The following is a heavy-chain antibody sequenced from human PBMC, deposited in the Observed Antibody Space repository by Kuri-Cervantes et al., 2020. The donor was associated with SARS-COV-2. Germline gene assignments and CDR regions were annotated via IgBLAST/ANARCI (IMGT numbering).Heavy chain of an antibody. CDR2: IIPTFATA. V-gene: IGHV1-69*13. Sequence: LVKVSCKASGGTFSSYSVNWVRQAPGQGLEWMGRIIPTFATATYAQKFQGRVIFTADESSSTAYMEVNSLTSEDTAVYFCARSQGYCTANSCSWNWFDPWGQGTQVTVSS. D-gene: IGHD2-8*02. CDR1: GGTFSSYS. J-gene: IGHJ5*02. CDR3: ARSQGYCTANSCSWNWFDP.